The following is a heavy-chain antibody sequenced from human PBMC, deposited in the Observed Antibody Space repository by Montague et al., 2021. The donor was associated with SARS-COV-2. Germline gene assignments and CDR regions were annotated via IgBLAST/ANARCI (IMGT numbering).Heavy chain of an antibody. J-gene: IGHJ4*02. CDR2: VNHSGST. CDR1: GESFSGFF. D-gene: IGHD7-27*01. V-gene: IGHV4-34*01. CDR3: ASLIANWDRTYFDY. Sequence: SETLSLTCAVYGESFSGFFWGWIRQPPGKGLEWIGEVNHSGSTNYNPSLKSRVTISVDTFNSQFSLKLTSVTAADTAVYYCASLIANWDRTYFDYWGQGALVTVSS.